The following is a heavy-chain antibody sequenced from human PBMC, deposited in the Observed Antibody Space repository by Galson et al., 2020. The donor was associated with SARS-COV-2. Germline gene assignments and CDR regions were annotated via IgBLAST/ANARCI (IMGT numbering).Heavy chain of an antibody. D-gene: IGHD3-10*01. CDR3: ARTWITRTASRTFDY. J-gene: IGHJ4*02. CDR2: IDWDDDQ. CDR1: GFSLSTSGMC. Sequence: VKPTQTLTLTCTFSGFSLSTSGMCVSWVRQPPGKALEWLARIDWDDDQYYSTSLRTRLTLSKDTSKNQVVLIMTNMDPVDTATYYCARTWITRTASRTFDYWGQGTLVTVSS. V-gene: IGHV2-70*11.